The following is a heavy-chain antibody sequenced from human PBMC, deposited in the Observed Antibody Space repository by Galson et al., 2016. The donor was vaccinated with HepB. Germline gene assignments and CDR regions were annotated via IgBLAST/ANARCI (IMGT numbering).Heavy chain of an antibody. CDR1: GFTFSSYG. Sequence: SLRLSCAASGFTFSSYGMHWVRQAPGKGLEWAAIISHDGSNKYYADSVKGRFTISRDNSKNTVHLQMNSLRAEDTAVYYCAKDGSGRGYDSPHDAFDIWGQGTMVTVSS. V-gene: IGHV3-30*18. D-gene: IGHD5-12*01. J-gene: IGHJ3*02. CDR3: AKDGSGRGYDSPHDAFDI. CDR2: ISHDGSNK.